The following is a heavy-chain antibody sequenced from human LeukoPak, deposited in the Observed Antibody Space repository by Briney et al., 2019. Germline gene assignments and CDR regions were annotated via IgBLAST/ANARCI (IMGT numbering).Heavy chain of an antibody. CDR2: ITSKSDGGTT. V-gene: IGHV3-15*01. CDR1: GFTFSNAW. D-gene: IGHD6-19*01. Sequence: PGGSLRLSCAASGFTFSNAWVSWVRQAPGKGLEWVGRITSKSDGGTTDYAAPVKGRFTISRDDSKNTVHLQMDSLKSEDTAVYYCTTRLYSSGRFDYWGQGTLVTVSS. CDR3: TTRLYSSGRFDY. J-gene: IGHJ4*02.